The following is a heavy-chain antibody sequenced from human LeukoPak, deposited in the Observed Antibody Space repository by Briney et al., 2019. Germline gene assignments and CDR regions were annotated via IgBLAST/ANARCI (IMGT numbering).Heavy chain of an antibody. V-gene: IGHV4-59*01. CDR2: GHYSGST. CDR1: GDSIRNYY. Sequence: SETLPLTCSVSGDSIRNYYWNWIRQPPGKGLEWIGYGHYSGSTFSNPSLKSRVTFSVDTSNNQFSLRLTSVTAADTAVYYCARWGEHTTLRVHAFDIWGRGTLVTVSS. J-gene: IGHJ3*02. D-gene: IGHD3-10*01. CDR3: ARWGEHTTLRVHAFDI.